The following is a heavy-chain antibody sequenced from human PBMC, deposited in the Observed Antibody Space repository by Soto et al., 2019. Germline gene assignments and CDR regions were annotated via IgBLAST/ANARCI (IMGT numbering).Heavy chain of an antibody. V-gene: IGHV3-23*01. D-gene: IGHD3-3*01. CDR2: ISGSGGST. CDR3: AKDRVIFGVVIDY. J-gene: IGHJ4*02. Sequence: GGSLRLSCAASEFTFSSYAMSWVRQAPGKGLEWVSAISGSGGSTYYADSVKGRFTISRDNSKNTLYLQMNSLRAEDTAVYYCAKDRVIFGVVIDYWGQGTLVTVSS. CDR1: EFTFSSYA.